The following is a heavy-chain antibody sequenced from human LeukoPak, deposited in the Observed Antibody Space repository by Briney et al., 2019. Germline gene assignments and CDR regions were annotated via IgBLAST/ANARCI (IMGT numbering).Heavy chain of an antibody. J-gene: IGHJ4*02. CDR1: GFTVSSNS. V-gene: IGHV3-53*01. Sequence: GGSLRLSCAASGFTVSSNSMSWVRQAPGKGLEWVSVIYSGGSTYNADSVKGRFTISRDNSKNTLYLQMNSLRAEDTAVYYCVSTTTAGHFDYWGQVTLVTVSS. CDR2: IYSGGST. D-gene: IGHD6-13*01. CDR3: VSTTTAGHFDY.